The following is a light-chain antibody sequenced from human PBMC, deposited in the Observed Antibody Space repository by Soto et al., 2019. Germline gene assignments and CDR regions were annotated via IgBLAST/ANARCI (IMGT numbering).Light chain of an antibody. CDR2: KAS. CDR1: QGISSW. V-gene: IGKV1-5*03. CDR3: QHYNSYSEA. J-gene: IGKJ1*01. Sequence: DVQLTQSPSSVSASVGDRVTITCRASQGISSWLAWYQQKPGKAPKLLIYKASTLKSGVPSRFSGSGSGTEFTLTISSLQPDDFATYYCQHYNSYSEAFGQGTKV.